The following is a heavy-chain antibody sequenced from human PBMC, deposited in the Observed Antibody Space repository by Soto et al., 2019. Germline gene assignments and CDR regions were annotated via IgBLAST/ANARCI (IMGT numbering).Heavy chain of an antibody. J-gene: IGHJ6*02. D-gene: IGHD2-21*01. CDR2: IYTDDNI. CDR1: GFTVSGNY. Sequence: EVQLVESGGGLVQPGGSLRLSCAASGFTVSGNYVTWVRQAPGKGLEWVSVIYTDDNIYYADSVTGRFTISRDNSKNTFYLQMNRLRVEDTAVYYCATELIAKYGMDVWGQWTTVTVSS. CDR3: ATELIAKYGMDV. V-gene: IGHV3-53*01.